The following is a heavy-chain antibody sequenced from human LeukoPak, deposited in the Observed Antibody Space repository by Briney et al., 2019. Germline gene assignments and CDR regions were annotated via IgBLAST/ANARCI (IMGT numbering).Heavy chain of an antibody. CDR2: ISSSGSTI. V-gene: IGHV3-11*01. CDR1: GFTFSDYY. J-gene: IGHJ6*03. Sequence: GGSLRLSCAASGFTFSDYYMSWIRQAPGKGLEWVSYISSSGSTIYYADSVKGRFTISRDNSKNTLYLQMNSLRAEDTAVYYCAKDGYYYDSSGYYRDYYMDVWGKGTTVTISS. D-gene: IGHD3-22*01. CDR3: AKDGYYYDSSGYYRDYYMDV.